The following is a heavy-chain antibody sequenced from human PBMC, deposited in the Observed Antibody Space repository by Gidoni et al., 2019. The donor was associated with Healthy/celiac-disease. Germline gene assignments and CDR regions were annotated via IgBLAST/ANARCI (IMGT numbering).Heavy chain of an antibody. CDR3: VRDLYSDSSGHYDPYYYYVLDV. Sequence: QVQLVQSGADVKKPGASVKVSCKASGYTFTTYGISWVRQAPGQGLEWMGWISPYNGNTNYAEKFQGRVTMTTDTSTSTAYMELRSLRSDDTAVYYCVRDLYSDSSGHYDPYYYYVLDVWGQGTTVTVSS. J-gene: IGHJ6*02. V-gene: IGHV1-18*01. CDR2: ISPYNGNT. D-gene: IGHD3-22*01. CDR1: GYTFTTYG.